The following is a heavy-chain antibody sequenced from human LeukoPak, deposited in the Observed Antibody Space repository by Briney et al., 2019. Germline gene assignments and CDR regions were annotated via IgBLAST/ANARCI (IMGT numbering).Heavy chain of an antibody. V-gene: IGHV3-15*05. J-gene: IGHJ4*02. CDR2: IKSKYDGGTT. CDR3: ATDRADY. CDR1: GIIFSNTW. Sequence: PGGSLRLSCEVSGIIFSNTWMNWVRQAPGKGLEWVGRIKSKYDGGTTDFAAPVKGRFTISRDDSKNTLELQMNTLKIVDTAVYFCATDRADYWGQGTLVTVSS.